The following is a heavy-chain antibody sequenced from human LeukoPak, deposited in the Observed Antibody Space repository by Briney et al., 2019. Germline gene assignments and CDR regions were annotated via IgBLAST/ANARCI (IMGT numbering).Heavy chain of an antibody. CDR2: ISSSSSTI. J-gene: IGHJ4*02. CDR1: GSTFSSYS. CDR3: ASRAGSGSIDY. V-gene: IGHV3-48*04. D-gene: IGHD3-10*01. Sequence: GGSLRLSGAAPGSTFSSYSMNWVRQAPGRGREWVSYISSSSSTIYYADSVKGRFTISRDNAKNSLYLQMNSLRAEDTAVYYCASRAGSGSIDYWGQGTLVTVSS.